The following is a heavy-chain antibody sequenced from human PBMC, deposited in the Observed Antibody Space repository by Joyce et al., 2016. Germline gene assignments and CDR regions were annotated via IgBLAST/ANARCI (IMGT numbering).Heavy chain of an antibody. CDR3: SRAGITTGYFDY. D-gene: IGHD3-22*01. J-gene: IGHJ4*02. V-gene: IGHV3-74*01. CDR2: INSDGRAA. CDR1: GLTVSYYW. Sequence: EVQLVESGGGLVQPGGSLRLSCADSGLTVSYYWMHWVRQVPGKGLVWVAGINSDGRAANYADSVKGRFTISRDNAKNTLYLQMNGLRDDDTAVYYCSRAGITTGYFDYWGQGTLVTVSS.